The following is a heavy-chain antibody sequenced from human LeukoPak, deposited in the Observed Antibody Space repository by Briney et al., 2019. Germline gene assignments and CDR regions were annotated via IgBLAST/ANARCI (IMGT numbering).Heavy chain of an antibody. Sequence: SETLSLTCAVYGGSFSGYYWSWIRQPPGKGLEWIGEINHSGSTSYNPSLKSRVTISVDTSKDQFSLKLSSVTAADTAVYYCARGRWSGNSKWHFQHWGQGTLVTVSS. V-gene: IGHV4-34*01. CDR2: INHSGST. CDR1: GGSFSGYY. D-gene: IGHD4-23*01. CDR3: ARGRWSGNSKWHFQH. J-gene: IGHJ1*01.